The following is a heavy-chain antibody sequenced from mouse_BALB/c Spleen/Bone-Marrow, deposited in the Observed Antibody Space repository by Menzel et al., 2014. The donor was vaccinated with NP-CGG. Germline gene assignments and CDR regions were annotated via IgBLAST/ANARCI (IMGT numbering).Heavy chain of an antibody. J-gene: IGHJ3*01. D-gene: IGHD2-4*01. Sequence: QVQLQQSGAELVRPGVSVKISCKGSGYTFTDYAMHWVKQSHAKSLEWIGVISTYYGDASYNQKFKGKATMTVDKSSSTAYMELDRLTSEDSAIYYCARGGSTMTTTFAYWGQGTLVTVSA. CDR3: ARGGSTMTTTFAY. CDR2: ISTYYGDA. V-gene: IGHV1S137*01. CDR1: GYTFTDYA.